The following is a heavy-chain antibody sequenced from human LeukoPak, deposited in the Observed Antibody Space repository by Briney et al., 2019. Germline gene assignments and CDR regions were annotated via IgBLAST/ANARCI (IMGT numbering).Heavy chain of an antibody. CDR1: GFSVSTSY. J-gene: IGHJ5*02. D-gene: IGHD3-10*01. Sequence: PGGSLRLSCAASGFSVSTSYMSWVRQAPGKGLEWVSVIYSNGNTYSADSVKGRYTISRDNSRNTLYLQMNSLRAEDTALYYCARYGSGSNWFDPWGQGTLVTVSS. V-gene: IGHV3-53*01. CDR3: ARYGSGSNWFDP. CDR2: IYSNGNT.